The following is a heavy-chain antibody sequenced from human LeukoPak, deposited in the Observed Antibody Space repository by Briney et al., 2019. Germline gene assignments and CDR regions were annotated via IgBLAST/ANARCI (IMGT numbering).Heavy chain of an antibody. J-gene: IGHJ5*02. CDR1: GGSISSYY. V-gene: IGHV4-59*08. CDR3: ARVGYSFGFEP. CDR2: IYYSGNT. D-gene: IGHD5-18*01. Sequence: SETLSLTCTVSGGSISSYYWSWIRQPPRKGLEWIGYIYYSGNTNYNPSLKSRVTISIDTSKNQYSLKLSSVTAADTAVYYCARVGYSFGFEPWGQGTLVTVSS.